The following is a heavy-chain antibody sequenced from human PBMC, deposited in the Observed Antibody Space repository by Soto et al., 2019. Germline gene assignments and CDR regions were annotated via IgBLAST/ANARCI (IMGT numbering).Heavy chain of an antibody. CDR3: ATPGGRDFNAFDV. CDR1: EYTFTRNW. CDR2: IFPIDSDT. D-gene: IGHD2-21*02. Sequence: PGESLKISCKGSEYTFTRNWIGWVRQMPGKGLEWMGIIFPIDSDTRYSPSSQGQVTISADNSISTAYLQWSSLKASDTAICYCATPGGRDFNAFDVWGQGTMVTVSS. V-gene: IGHV5-51*01. J-gene: IGHJ3*01.